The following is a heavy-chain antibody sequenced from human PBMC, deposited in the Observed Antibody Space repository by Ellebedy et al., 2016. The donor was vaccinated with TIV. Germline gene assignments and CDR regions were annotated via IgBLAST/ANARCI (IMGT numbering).Heavy chain of an antibody. V-gene: IGHV3-21*01. CDR1: GFTFSSYT. CDR2: ISSSSSYI. Sequence: GGSLRLXXAASGFTFSSYTMNWVRQAPGKGLEWVSSISSSSSYIYYADSVKGRFTISRDNAKNSLFLQMSSLRAEDTAVYYCARGDIVATPRDVWGKGTTVTVSS. CDR3: ARGDIVATPRDV. J-gene: IGHJ6*04. D-gene: IGHD5-12*01.